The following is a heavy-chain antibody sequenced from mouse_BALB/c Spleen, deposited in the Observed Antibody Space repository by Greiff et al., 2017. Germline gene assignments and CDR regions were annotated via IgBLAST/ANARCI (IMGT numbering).Heavy chain of an antibody. CDR1: GYTFTDYA. V-gene: IGHV1S137*01. J-gene: IGHJ4*01. CDR3: ARRGYDYYAMDY. CDR2: ISTYYGDA. Sequence: ESGAELVRPGVSVKISCKGSGYTFTDYAMHWVKQSHAKSLEWIGVISTYYGDASYNQKFKGKATMTVDKSSSTAYMELARLTSEDSAIYSCARRGYDYYAMDYWGQGTSVTVSS.